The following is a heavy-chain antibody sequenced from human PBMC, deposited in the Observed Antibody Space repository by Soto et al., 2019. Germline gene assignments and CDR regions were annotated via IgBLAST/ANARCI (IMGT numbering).Heavy chain of an antibody. D-gene: IGHD3-9*01. CDR3: ARDSIPGLLRYLGPKRAGRFDP. Sequence: PSETLSLTCAVYGGSFSGYYWSWIRQPPGKGLEWIGEINHSGSTNYNPSLKSRVTISVDTSKNQFSLKLSSVTAADTAVYYCARDSIPGLLRYLGPKRAGRFDPWGQGTLVTVSS. V-gene: IGHV4-34*01. J-gene: IGHJ5*02. CDR1: GGSFSGYY. CDR2: INHSGST.